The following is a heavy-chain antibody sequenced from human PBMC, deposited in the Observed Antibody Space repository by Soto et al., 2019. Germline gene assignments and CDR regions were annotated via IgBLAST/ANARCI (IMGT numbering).Heavy chain of an antibody. Sequence: KASETLSLTCTVSGGSISNGDYYWGWIRQPPGKGLEWIGSIYYNGITFYNPSLKSRVSMSVDTSKNQFSLRLNSVTAADTSLYYCARLWHAISGYYYSFDQWGQGTLVTVSS. CDR2: IYYNGIT. CDR3: ARLWHAISGYYYSFDQ. V-gene: IGHV4-39*01. D-gene: IGHD3-22*01. CDR1: GGSISNGDYY. J-gene: IGHJ4*02.